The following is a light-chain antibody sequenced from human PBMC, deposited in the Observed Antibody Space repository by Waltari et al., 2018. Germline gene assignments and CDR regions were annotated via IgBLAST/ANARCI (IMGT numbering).Light chain of an antibody. CDR3: QHYVRLPVT. CDR1: QSVGRS. Sequence: EIVLTQSPGTLPLSPGGRATLSCWASQSVGRSLAWYQQKRGQAPRLLIYGASTRATGIPDRFSGSGSGTDFSLTISRLEPEDFAVYYCQHYVRLPVTFGQGTKVEIK. J-gene: IGKJ1*01. V-gene: IGKV3-20*01. CDR2: GAS.